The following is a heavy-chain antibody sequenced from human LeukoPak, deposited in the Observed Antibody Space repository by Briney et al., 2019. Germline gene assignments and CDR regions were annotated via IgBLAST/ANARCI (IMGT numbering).Heavy chain of an antibody. J-gene: IGHJ6*03. Sequence: PSETLSLTCTVSGGSISSSSYYWGWIRQPPGKGLEWIGSIYYSGSTYYNPSLKSRVTISVDTSKNQFSLKLSSVTAADTAVYYCATRPYTRYSSSWYGGYYMDVWGKGTTVTVSS. D-gene: IGHD6-13*01. CDR3: ATRPYTRYSSSWYGGYYMDV. CDR2: IYYSGST. CDR1: GGSISSSSYY. V-gene: IGHV4-39*07.